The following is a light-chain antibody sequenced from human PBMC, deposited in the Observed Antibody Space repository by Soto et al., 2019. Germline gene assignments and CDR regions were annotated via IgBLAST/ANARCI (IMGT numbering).Light chain of an antibody. CDR3: QQYGNSPR. Sequence: EIVLTQSPGTLSLSPGERATLSCRASQSVSNYYVAWYQQRPGQTPRLLIYGASSRATGVPDRFSGSGSGTDFTLSISRLEPEDFAVYYCQQYGNSPRFGQGTKVDIK. V-gene: IGKV3-20*01. J-gene: IGKJ1*01. CDR1: QSVSNYY. CDR2: GAS.